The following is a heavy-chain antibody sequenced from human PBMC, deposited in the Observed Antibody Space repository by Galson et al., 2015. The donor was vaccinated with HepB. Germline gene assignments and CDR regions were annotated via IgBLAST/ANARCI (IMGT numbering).Heavy chain of an antibody. V-gene: IGHV3-30*18. CDR2: ISYDGSNK. Sequence: SLRLSCAASGFTFSSYGMHWVRQAPGKGLEWVAVISYDGSNKYYADSVKGRFTISRDNSKNTLYLQMNSLRAEDTAVYYCAKPLQQLVVGGDYFDYWGQGTLVTVSS. J-gene: IGHJ4*02. D-gene: IGHD6-13*01. CDR1: GFTFSSYG. CDR3: AKPLQQLVVGGDYFDY.